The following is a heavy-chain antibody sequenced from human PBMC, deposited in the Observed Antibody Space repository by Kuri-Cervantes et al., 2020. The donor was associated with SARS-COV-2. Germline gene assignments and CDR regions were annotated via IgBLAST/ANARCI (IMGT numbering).Heavy chain of an antibody. J-gene: IGHJ4*02. D-gene: IGHD5-18*01. V-gene: IGHV3-48*01. CDR2: ISSSSSTI. CDR1: GFTFSSYS. CDR3: ARDLSSGLWAFDY. Sequence: GESLKISCAASGFTFSSYSMNWVRQAPRKGLEWVSYISSSSSTIYYADSVKGRFTISRDNAKNSLYLQMNSLRAEDTAVYYCARDLSSGLWAFDYWGQGTLVTVSS.